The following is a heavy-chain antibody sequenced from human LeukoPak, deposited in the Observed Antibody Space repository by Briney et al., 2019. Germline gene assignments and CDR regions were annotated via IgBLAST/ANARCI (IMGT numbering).Heavy chain of an antibody. CDR2: ISSSSSYI. V-gene: IGHV3-21*01. D-gene: IGHD3-22*01. J-gene: IGHJ4*02. Sequence: GGSLRLSCAASGFTFSSYSVNWVRQAPGKGLEWVSSISSSSSYIYYADSVKGRFTISRDIAKNSLYLQMNSLRAEDTAVYYCARGRDYYYDSSGYDYWGQGTLVTVSS. CDR3: ARGRDYYYDSSGYDY. CDR1: GFTFSSYS.